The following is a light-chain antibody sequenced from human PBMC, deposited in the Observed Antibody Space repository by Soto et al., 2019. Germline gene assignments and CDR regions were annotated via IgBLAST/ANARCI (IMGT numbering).Light chain of an antibody. CDR1: QSVSSN. CDR3: QQYNNWPPGT. Sequence: ETVMTQSPATLSVSLGERATLSCRASQSVSSNLAWYQQKPGQAPRLLIYGASTRATGIPARFSGSGSGTEFTLTISSLQSEDFAVYYCQQYNNWPPGTFGQGTKLEI. V-gene: IGKV3D-15*01. J-gene: IGKJ2*02. CDR2: GAS.